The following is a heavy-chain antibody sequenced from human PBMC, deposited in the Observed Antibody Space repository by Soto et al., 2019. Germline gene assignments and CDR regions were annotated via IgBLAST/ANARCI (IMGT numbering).Heavy chain of an antibody. J-gene: IGHJ4*02. D-gene: IGHD6-6*01. CDR1: GFIFKNYA. CDR2: ITRDGYNK. V-gene: IGHV3-30*04. Sequence: QVQLVESGGGVVQPGRSLRLSCAVSGFIFKNYALNWVRQAPGKVLEWVASITRDGYNKYYADSVKGRFTISRDNSKNTRSLQMTALRVEDSSVYYCTKSSGGSSSVGMDYWGPGTLVTVSS. CDR3: TKSSGGSSSVGMDY.